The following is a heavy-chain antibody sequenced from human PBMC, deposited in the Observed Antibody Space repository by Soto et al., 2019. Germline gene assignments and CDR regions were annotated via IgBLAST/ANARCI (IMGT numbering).Heavy chain of an antibody. CDR2: ISGSGGST. D-gene: IGHD2-15*01. J-gene: IGHJ4*02. Sequence: GGSLRLSCAASGFTFSSYAMSWVRQAPGKGLEWVSAISGSGGSTYYADSVKGRFTISRDNSKNTLYLQMNSLRAEDTAVYYCAKGGAGGLLPKKKRYFDYWGQGTLVTVSS. CDR3: AKGGAGGLLPKKKRYFDY. CDR1: GFTFSSYA. V-gene: IGHV3-23*01.